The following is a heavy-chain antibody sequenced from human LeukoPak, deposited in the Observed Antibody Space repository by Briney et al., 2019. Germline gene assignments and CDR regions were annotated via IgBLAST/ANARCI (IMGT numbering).Heavy chain of an antibody. D-gene: IGHD3-22*01. V-gene: IGHV3-48*03. CDR1: GFGFSGYE. CDR3: ARDDYYDKGY. CDR2: ISSSGSTT. Sequence: TGGSLRLSCAASGFGFSGYEMNWIRQAPEKGLEWVSYISSSGSTTHYADSVKGRFTISRDNAKNSLYLQMNSLRAEDTAVYYCARDDYYDKGYWGQGTLVTVSS. J-gene: IGHJ4*02.